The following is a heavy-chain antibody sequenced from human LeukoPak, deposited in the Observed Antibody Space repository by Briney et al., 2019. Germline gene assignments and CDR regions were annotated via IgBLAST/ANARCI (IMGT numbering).Heavy chain of an antibody. CDR2: INHSGST. V-gene: IGHV4-34*01. CDR1: GGSFSGYY. D-gene: IGHD2-8*01. J-gene: IGHJ4*02. CDR3: ARHGPYYFDY. Sequence: PSETLSLTCAVYGGSFSGYYWSWIRQPPGKGLEWIGEINHSGSTNYNPSLKSRVTISVDTSKNQFSLKLSSVTAADTAVYYCARHGPYYFDYWGQGTLVTVSS.